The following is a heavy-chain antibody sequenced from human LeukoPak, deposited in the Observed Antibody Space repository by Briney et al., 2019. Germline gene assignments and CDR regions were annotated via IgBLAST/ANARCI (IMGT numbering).Heavy chain of an antibody. V-gene: IGHV4-34*01. CDR1: GGSISSYY. J-gene: IGHJ6*03. D-gene: IGHD1-26*01. CDR3: ARLTWELPPGGLYYNYYIDV. Sequence: SETLSLTCTVSGGSISSYYWTWVRQPPGKGLEWIGEINHSVGANYSPSLKSRVTISLDTSKNQFSLKLSSVTAADTAVYYCARLTWELPPGGLYYNYYIDVWDKGATVTVSS. CDR2: INHSVGA.